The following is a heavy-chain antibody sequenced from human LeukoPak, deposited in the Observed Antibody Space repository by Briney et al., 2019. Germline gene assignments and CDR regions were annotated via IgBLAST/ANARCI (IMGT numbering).Heavy chain of an antibody. J-gene: IGHJ4*02. V-gene: IGHV3-30*02. CDR2: IRYDGSNK. Sequence: GGSLRLSCAASGFTFSSYGMHWVRQAPGKGLEWVAFIRYDGSNKYYADSVKGRFTISRDNSKNTLYLQMNSLRAEDTAVYYCAKDPLLWFGEFYFDYWGQGTLVTVSS. CDR3: AKDPLLWFGEFYFDY. CDR1: GFTFSSYG. D-gene: IGHD3-10*01.